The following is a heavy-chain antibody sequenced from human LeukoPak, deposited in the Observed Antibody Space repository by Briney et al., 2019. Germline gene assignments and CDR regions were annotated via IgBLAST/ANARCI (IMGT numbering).Heavy chain of an antibody. V-gene: IGHV3-64*04. CDR3: ARNTTDRPYDF. Sequence: PGGSLRLSCSASGFTFSSYTMYWVRQAPGKGLEFLSVINGDGRSTYYAASVKGRFTISRDNSKNTLHLQMDSLRVEDTAVYFCARNTTDRPYDFWGQGTLVTVSS. D-gene: IGHD2/OR15-2a*01. CDR1: GFTFSSYT. CDR2: INGDGRST. J-gene: IGHJ4*02.